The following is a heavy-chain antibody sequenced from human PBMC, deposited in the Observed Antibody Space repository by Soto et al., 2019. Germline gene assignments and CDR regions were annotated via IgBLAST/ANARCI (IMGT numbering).Heavy chain of an antibody. Sequence: LRLSCTASGFTFSSYAMSWVRQAPGKGLEWVSAISGSGGSTYYSDSVKGRFSISRDNSKNTLYLQTSSLRAEDTAVYYCAKDRVAVAEFDYWGQGTLVTVSS. J-gene: IGHJ4*02. CDR1: GFTFSSYA. D-gene: IGHD6-19*01. CDR3: AKDRVAVAEFDY. V-gene: IGHV3-23*01. CDR2: ISGSGGST.